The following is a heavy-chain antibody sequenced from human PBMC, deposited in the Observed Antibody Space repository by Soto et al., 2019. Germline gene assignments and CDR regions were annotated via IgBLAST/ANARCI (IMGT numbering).Heavy chain of an antibody. CDR1: GGSISSYY. CDR2: IYYSGST. Sequence: SETLSLTCTVSGGSISSYYWSGIRQPPGKGLGWIGYIYYSGSTNYNPSLKSRVTISVDTSKNQFSLKLSSVTAADTAVYYCARLTIAGRPRYFDYWGQGTLVTVSS. J-gene: IGHJ4*02. V-gene: IGHV4-59*01. D-gene: IGHD3-9*01. CDR3: ARLTIAGRPRYFDY.